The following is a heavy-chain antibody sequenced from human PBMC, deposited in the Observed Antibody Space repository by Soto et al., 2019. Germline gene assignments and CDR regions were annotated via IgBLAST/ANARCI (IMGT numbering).Heavy chain of an antibody. CDR3: ATSQKGYNWNYFDH. V-gene: IGHV4-39*01. Sequence: SSGTLSLTCAVSGGSIGGSEYYWGWLRQSPGKGPEWFGSVFYTGFSSYNPSLESRVSVSVDTSKNQFSLKVSGVSAADTAVYYCATSQKGYNWNYFDHWGQGALVTVS. CDR1: GGSIGGSEYY. J-gene: IGHJ4*02. D-gene: IGHD1-20*01. CDR2: VFYTGFS.